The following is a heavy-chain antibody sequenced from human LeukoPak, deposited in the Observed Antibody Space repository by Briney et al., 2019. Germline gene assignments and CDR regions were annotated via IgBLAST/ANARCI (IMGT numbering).Heavy chain of an antibody. D-gene: IGHD3-10*01. CDR2: IIPIFGTA. V-gene: IGHV1-69*13. CDR3: ARGGFGELLFPFDP. CDR1: GGTFSSYA. Sequence: EASVKVSCKASGGTFSSYAISWVRQAPGQGLEWMGGIIPIFGTANYAQKFQGRVTVTADESTSTAYMELSSLRSEDTAVYYCARGGFGELLFPFDPWGQGTLVTVSS. J-gene: IGHJ5*02.